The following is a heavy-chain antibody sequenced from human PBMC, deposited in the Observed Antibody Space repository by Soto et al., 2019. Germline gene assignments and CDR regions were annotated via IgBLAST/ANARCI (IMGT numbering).Heavy chain of an antibody. CDR2: IIPILGIA. CDR1: GGTFSSYT. Sequence: QVQLVQSGAEVKKPGSSVKVSCKASGGTFSSYTISWVRQAPGQGLEWMGRIIPILGIANYAQKFQGRVTITADKSTSTAYMELSSLRSEDTAVYYCARARTISFPYYGMDVWGQGTTVTVSS. V-gene: IGHV1-69*02. J-gene: IGHJ6*02. CDR3: ARARTISFPYYGMDV. D-gene: IGHD3-9*01.